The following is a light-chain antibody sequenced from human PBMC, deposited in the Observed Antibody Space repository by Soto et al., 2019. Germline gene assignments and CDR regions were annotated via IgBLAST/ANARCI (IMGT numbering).Light chain of an antibody. CDR2: EVV. V-gene: IGLV2-8*01. J-gene: IGLJ2*01. CDR1: KNDIGVYDF. CDR3: ASWDDSQNVVL. Sequence: QSALTQPPSASGSPGQSVTISCTGTKNDIGVYDFVSWYQHHPGKAPRLIIYEVVQRPSGVPDRFSGSKSGNTASLTVSGLQAADEADYFCASWDDSQNVVLFGGGTKVTVL.